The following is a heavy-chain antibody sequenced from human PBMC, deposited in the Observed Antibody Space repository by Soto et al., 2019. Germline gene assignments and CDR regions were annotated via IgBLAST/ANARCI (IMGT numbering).Heavy chain of an antibody. CDR2: IYYSGGT. Sequence: SETLSLTCTVSGGSISSYYWSWIRQPPGKGLEWIGYIYYSGGTNYNPSLKSRVTISVDTSKNQFSLKLSSVTAADTAVYYCARLLVVTANVPDRIDYWGQGTLVTVSS. CDR3: ARLLVVTANVPDRIDY. D-gene: IGHD2-21*02. CDR1: GGSISSYY. J-gene: IGHJ4*02. V-gene: IGHV4-59*01.